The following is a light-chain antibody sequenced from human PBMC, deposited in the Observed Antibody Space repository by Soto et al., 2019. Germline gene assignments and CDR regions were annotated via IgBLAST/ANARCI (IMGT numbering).Light chain of an antibody. CDR2: DVS. J-gene: IGLJ2*01. V-gene: IGLV2-14*01. Sequence: QSALTQPDSVSGSPGQSITISCTGTSSDVGGYNYVSWYQQHPGKAPKLMIYDVSNRPSGVSNRFSGSKSGNTASLTISGLQAEDEADYYCSSYTSSSTVVFGGGTKVNVL. CDR1: SSDVGGYNY. CDR3: SSYTSSSTVV.